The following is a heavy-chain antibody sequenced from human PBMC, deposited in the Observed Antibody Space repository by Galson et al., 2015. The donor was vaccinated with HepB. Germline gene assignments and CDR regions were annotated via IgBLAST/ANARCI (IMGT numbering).Heavy chain of an antibody. CDR3: ARWPNYDILTDPPTHYYYGMDV. CDR2: INTNTGNP. J-gene: IGHJ6*02. D-gene: IGHD3-9*01. Sequence: SVKVSCKASGYTFTSYAMNWVRQAPGQGLEWMGWINTNTGNPTYAQGFTGRFVFSLDTSVSTAYLQISSLKAEDTAVYYCARWPNYDILTDPPTHYYYGMDVWGQGTTVTVSS. CDR1: GYTFTSYA. V-gene: IGHV7-4-1*02.